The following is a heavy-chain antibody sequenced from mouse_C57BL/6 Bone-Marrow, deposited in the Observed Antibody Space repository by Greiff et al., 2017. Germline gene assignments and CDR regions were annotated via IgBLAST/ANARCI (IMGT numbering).Heavy chain of an antibody. V-gene: IGHV3-1*01. D-gene: IGHD2-4*01. CDR2: ISYSGST. CDR3: ARGDYDVPFAY. J-gene: IGHJ3*01. CDR1: GYSITSGYD. Sequence: VQLKQSGPGMVKPSQSLSLTCTVTGYSITSGYDWHWIRHFPGNKLEWMGYISYSGSTNYNPSLKSRISITHDTSTNHFFLKLNSLTTEDTATYYCARGDYDVPFAYWGQGTLVTVSA.